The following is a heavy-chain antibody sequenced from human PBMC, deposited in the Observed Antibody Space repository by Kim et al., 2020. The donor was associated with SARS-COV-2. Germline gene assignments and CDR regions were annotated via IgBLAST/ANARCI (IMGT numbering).Heavy chain of an antibody. CDR1: GFTFNNYA. Sequence: GGSLRLSCAASGFTFNNYAMSWVRQAPGKGLEWVSGIRDSGGSTKYADSVKGRFSISRDNSKNTLYLQMDGLRAEDTAVYYCAKVTSGNSGWFEYFQHWGQGTLVTVSS. J-gene: IGHJ1*01. CDR2: IRDSGGST. CDR3: AKVTSGNSGWFEYFQH. V-gene: IGHV3-23*01. D-gene: IGHD6-19*01.